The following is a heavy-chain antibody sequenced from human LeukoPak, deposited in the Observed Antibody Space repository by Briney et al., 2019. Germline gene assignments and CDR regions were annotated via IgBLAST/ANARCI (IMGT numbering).Heavy chain of an antibody. CDR1: GYTFTKYG. Sequence: GASVKVSCRTSGYTFTKYGITWVRQAPGQGLEWMGWINPNSGGTDYAQKFQGRVTLTRDTSISTAYMELSRLRSDDTAVYYCARPLASGWFDPWGQGTLVTVSS. V-gene: IGHV1-2*02. CDR2: INPNSGGT. J-gene: IGHJ5*02. CDR3: ARPLASGWFDP. D-gene: IGHD3-3*01.